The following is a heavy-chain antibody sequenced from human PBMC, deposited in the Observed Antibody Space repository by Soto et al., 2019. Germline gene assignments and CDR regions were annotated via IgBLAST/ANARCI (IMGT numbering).Heavy chain of an antibody. CDR3: AREGILGLFDADDL. Sequence: QDQLVQSGAEVKKPGASVKVSCKASVFTSSGISWVRQAPGQRLEWMGWISTHNGNTIYAQKFQGRVIMTMDTSTNTVYMELRSLRPDDTAVYLCAREGILGLFDADDLWGQGTMVTVSS. V-gene: IGHV1-18*04. CDR1: VFTSSG. CDR2: ISTHNGNT. D-gene: IGHD3-3*01. J-gene: IGHJ3*01.